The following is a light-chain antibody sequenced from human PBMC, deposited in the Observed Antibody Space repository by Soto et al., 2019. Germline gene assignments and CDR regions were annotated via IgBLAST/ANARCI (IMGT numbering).Light chain of an antibody. CDR1: SSDVGGYNY. V-gene: IGLV2-14*01. CDR3: SSYTSSSTQD. CDR2: EVS. Sequence: QSALTQPASVSGSPGQSLTISCAGTSSDVGGYNYVSWYQQHPGKAPKLMIYEVSNRPSGVSNRFSGSKSGNTASLTISGLQAEDEADYYCSSYTSSSTQDFGTGTKVTVL. J-gene: IGLJ1*01.